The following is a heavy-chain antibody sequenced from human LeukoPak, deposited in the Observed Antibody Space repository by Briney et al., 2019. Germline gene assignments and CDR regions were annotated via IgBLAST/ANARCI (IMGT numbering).Heavy chain of an antibody. J-gene: IGHJ4*02. CDR2: INRDGSSA. CDR3: VCDSGCRSGCDY. Sequence: GGSLRLSCAASGFTFTNYLMHWIRHAPGKGLVWVSRINRDGSSAHYADSVKGRFTISRDNAQNTLHLHMNSLGPEDRAVYYCVCDSGCRSGCDYWGKRTLVTVSS. V-gene: IGHV3-74*01. CDR1: GFTFTNYL. D-gene: IGHD1-26*01.